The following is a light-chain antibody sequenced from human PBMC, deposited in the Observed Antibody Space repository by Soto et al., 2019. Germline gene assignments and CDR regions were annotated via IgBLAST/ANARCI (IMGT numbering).Light chain of an antibody. V-gene: IGLV1-44*01. CDR2: SNN. Sequence: QAVVTQPPSASGTPGRRVTISCSGSSSNIGSNTVNWYQQLPGTAPKLLIYSNNQRPSGVPDRFSGSKSGTSASLAISGLQSEDEADYYCAAWDDSLNGRWVFGGGTKLTVL. CDR1: SSNIGSNT. CDR3: AAWDDSLNGRWV. J-gene: IGLJ3*02.